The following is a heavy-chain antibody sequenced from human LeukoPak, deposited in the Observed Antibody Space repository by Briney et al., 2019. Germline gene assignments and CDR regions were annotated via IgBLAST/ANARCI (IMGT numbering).Heavy chain of an antibody. J-gene: IGHJ4*02. CDR3: ARLGRKTTVVPPDFDC. CDR1: GGSISSYY. CDR2: IDTRGST. Sequence: SETLSLTCTVSGGSISSYYWSWIRQPAGKGLEWIGHIDTRGSTNYNPSLKSRVTMSVDTSKKQFPLKLTSVTAADTAVYYCARLGRKTTVVPPDFDCWGQGTLVTVSS. V-gene: IGHV4-4*07. D-gene: IGHD4-23*01.